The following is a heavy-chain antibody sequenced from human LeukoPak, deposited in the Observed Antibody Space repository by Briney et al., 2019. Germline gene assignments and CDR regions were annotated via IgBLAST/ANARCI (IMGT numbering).Heavy chain of an antibody. CDR3: ARGFEIRFDP. D-gene: IGHD3-9*01. J-gene: IGHJ5*02. V-gene: IGHV1-2*02. CDR2: INPNSAGT. Sequence: EASVKVSFKASGYTFTVYYMHWGRQAPGKGVEWMGSINPNSAGTNYAQKFQGRVTMTRDTSISTAYMELSRLRSDDTAVYYCARGFEIRFDPWGQGTLVTVSS. CDR1: GYTFTVYY.